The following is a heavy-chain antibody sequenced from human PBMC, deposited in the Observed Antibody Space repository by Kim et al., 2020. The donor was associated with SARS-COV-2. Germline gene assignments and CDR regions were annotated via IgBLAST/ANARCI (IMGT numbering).Heavy chain of an antibody. V-gene: IGHV1-18*01. D-gene: IGHD4-17*01. CDR1: GYTFTSYG. CDR3: ARLKMTTSFIYYYYGMDV. CDR2: ISAYNGNT. Sequence: ASVKVSCKASGYTFTSYGISWVRQAPGQGLEWMGWISAYNGNTNYAQKLQGRVTMTTDTSTSTAYMELRSLRSDDTAVYYCARLKMTTSFIYYYYGMDVWGQGTTVTVSS. J-gene: IGHJ6*02.